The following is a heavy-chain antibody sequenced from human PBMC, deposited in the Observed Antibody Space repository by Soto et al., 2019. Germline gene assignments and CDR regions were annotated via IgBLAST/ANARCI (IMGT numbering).Heavy chain of an antibody. J-gene: IGHJ3*02. Sequence: EVQLLESGGGLVQPGGSLRLSCTASGFTFSSSAMAWVRQAPGKGLEWVSGVSPGGGSTYYADSVKDRFAISRDNSKNTLYLQMNSLRAEDTAVYYCAKDLTGIYADVFDIWGQGTTVTVSS. D-gene: IGHD1-20*01. CDR2: VSPGGGST. V-gene: IGHV3-23*01. CDR1: GFTFSSSA. CDR3: AKDLTGIYADVFDI.